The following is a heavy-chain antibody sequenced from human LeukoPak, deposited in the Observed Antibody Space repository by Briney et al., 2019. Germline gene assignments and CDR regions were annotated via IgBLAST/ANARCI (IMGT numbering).Heavy chain of an antibody. CDR1: GFTFSSYA. D-gene: IGHD3-16*02. V-gene: IGHV3-23*01. Sequence: PGGSLRLSCAASGFTFSSYAMSWVRQAPGKGLEWVSAISGSGGSTYYADSVKGRFTISRDNSKNTLYLQMNSLRAEDTAVYYCAKASEGAFGGVIPGAFDIWGQGTMVTVSS. CDR3: AKASEGAFGGVIPGAFDI. J-gene: IGHJ3*02. CDR2: ISGSGGST.